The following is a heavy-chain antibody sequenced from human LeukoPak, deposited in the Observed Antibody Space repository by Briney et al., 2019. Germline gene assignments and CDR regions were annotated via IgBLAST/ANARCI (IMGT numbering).Heavy chain of an antibody. D-gene: IGHD2-15*01. CDR1: GHSLTRYY. CDR3: ATTLGDCTGGTCYSSHY. Sequence: ASVKVSCKASGHSLTRYYMHWVRQAPGQGLEWMGIINPSSGSAGYAQMLQGRVSMTRDTSTSTVYMELSSLRSEDTAIYYCATTLGDCTGGTCYSSHYWGQGTLVTVSS. V-gene: IGHV1-46*01. CDR2: INPSSGSA. J-gene: IGHJ4*02.